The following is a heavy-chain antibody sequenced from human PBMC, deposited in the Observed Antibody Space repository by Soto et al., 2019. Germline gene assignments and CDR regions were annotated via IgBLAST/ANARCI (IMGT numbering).Heavy chain of an antibody. D-gene: IGHD5-12*01. CDR3: ASMATIPSLLDY. CDR2: IIPIFGTA. CDR1: GGTFSSYA. J-gene: IGHJ4*02. Sequence: GASVKVSCKASGGTFSSYAISWVRQAPGQGLEWMGGIIPIFGTANYAQKFQGRVTITADESTSTAYMELSSLRSEDTAVYYCASMATIPSLLDYWGQGTLVTVSS. V-gene: IGHV1-69*13.